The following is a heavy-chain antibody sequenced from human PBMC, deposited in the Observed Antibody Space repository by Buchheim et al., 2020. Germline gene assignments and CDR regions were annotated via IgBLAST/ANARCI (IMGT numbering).Heavy chain of an antibody. CDR1: GESFSGYY. CDR2: INHSGST. CDR3: ARRYCSSSNCYEFDP. J-gene: IGHJ5*02. V-gene: IGHV4-34*01. Sequence: QVQLQQWGAGLLKPSETLSLTCAVYGESFSGYYWSWVRQPPGKGLEWLGEINHSGSTNYNPSLKSRVTISVDTSKYPFSLKLSSVTAADTALYYCARRYCSSSNCYEFDPWGQGTL. D-gene: IGHD2-2*01.